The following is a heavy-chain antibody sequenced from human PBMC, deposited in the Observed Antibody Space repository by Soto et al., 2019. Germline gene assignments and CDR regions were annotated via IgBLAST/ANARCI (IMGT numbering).Heavy chain of an antibody. J-gene: IGHJ4*02. CDR3: AKDDWWVGEDIVGVPAATISDY. CDR1: GFTFSSYA. Sequence: EVQLLESGGGLVQPGGSLRLSCAASGFTFSSYAMSWVRQAPGKGLEWVSAISGSGGSTYYADSVKGRFTISRDNSKNTLYLQMNRLRAEDTAVYYCAKDDWWVGEDIVGVPAATISDYWGQGTLVTVSS. V-gene: IGHV3-23*01. CDR2: ISGSGGST. D-gene: IGHD2-2*01.